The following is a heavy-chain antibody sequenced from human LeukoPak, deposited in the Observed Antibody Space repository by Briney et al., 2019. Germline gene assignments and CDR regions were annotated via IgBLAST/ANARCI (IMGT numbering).Heavy chain of an antibody. CDR3: ARAPAYYDFWSGYQSRYNWFDP. Sequence: AGGSLRLSCAASGFTFSSYAMHWFRQAPGKGLEWVAVISYDGSNKYYADSVKGRFTISRDNSKNTLYLQMNSLRAEDTAVYYCARAPAYYDFWSGYQSRYNWFDPWGQGTLVTVSS. V-gene: IGHV3-30*04. J-gene: IGHJ5*02. CDR1: GFTFSSYA. CDR2: ISYDGSNK. D-gene: IGHD3-3*01.